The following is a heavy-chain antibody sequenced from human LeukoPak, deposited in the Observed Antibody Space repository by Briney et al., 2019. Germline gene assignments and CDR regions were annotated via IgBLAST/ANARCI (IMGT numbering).Heavy chain of an antibody. CDR1: GGSISSYY. Sequence: SETLSLTCTVSGGSISSYYWSWIRQPAGKGLEWIGRIYTSGNTNYNPSLKSRVTMSVDTSKNQFSLKLSSVTAADTAVYYCARVIEHRNWCFDLWGRGTLVTVSS. J-gene: IGHJ2*01. CDR3: ARVIEHRNWCFDL. CDR2: IYTSGNT. D-gene: IGHD2-21*01. V-gene: IGHV4-4*07.